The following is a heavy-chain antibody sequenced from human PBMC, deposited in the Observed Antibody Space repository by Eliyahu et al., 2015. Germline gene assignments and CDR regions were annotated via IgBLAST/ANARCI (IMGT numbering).Heavy chain of an antibody. Sequence: EVQLVESGGGLVQPGRSLRLSXAASGFTFXDYAMHWVRQAPGKGLGXVSGISWNSGSIGYADSVKGXFTISRDNAKNSLYLQMNSLRAEDTALYYCAKAPGQWLLPPFEYWGQGTLVTVSS. V-gene: IGHV3-9*01. CDR3: AKAPGQWLLPPFEY. D-gene: IGHD3-22*01. J-gene: IGHJ4*02. CDR2: ISWNSGSI. CDR1: GFTFXDYA.